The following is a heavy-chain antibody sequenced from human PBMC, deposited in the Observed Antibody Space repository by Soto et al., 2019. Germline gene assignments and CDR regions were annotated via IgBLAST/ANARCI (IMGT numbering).Heavy chain of an antibody. CDR1: GFTFSDYY. Sequence: GGSLRLSCAASGFTFSDYYMSWLRQAPGKGLEWVSYISSSDSTIFYADSVKGRFTISRDNAKNSLYLQMNSLRAEDTAVYYCARDFLGGPADYWGQGTLVTVSS. CDR2: ISSSDSTI. CDR3: ARDFLGGPADY. V-gene: IGHV3-11*01. J-gene: IGHJ4*02. D-gene: IGHD2-15*01.